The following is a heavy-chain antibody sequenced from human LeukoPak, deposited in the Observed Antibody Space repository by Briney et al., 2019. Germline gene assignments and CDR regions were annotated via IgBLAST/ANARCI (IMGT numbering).Heavy chain of an antibody. D-gene: IGHD2-21*01. CDR1: GFTFSNSY. CDR3: ARDPAYGALDI. V-gene: IGHV3-7*01. J-gene: IGHJ3*02. CDR2: INPDGSQR. Sequence: GGSLRLSCAASGFTFSNSYMSWVRQAPGKGLEWVAIINPDGSQRSFVDSMKGRFAISRDNATNSLYLQINSLSAEDTAVYYCARDPAYGALDIWGQGTTVTVSS.